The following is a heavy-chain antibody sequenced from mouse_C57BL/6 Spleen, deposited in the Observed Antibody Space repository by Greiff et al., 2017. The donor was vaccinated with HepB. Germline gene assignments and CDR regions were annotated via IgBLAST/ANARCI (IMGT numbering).Heavy chain of an antibody. CDR3: ARPNWDYFDY. V-gene: IGHV5-17*01. CDR2: ISSGNSTI. Sequence: EVQLVESGGGLVKPGGSLKLSCAASGFTFSDYGMHWVRQAPEKGLEWVAYISSGNSTIYYADTVKGRFTISRDNAKNTLFLQMTSLRSEDTAMYYCARPNWDYFDYWGQGTTLTVSS. D-gene: IGHD4-1*01. J-gene: IGHJ2*01. CDR1: GFTFSDYG.